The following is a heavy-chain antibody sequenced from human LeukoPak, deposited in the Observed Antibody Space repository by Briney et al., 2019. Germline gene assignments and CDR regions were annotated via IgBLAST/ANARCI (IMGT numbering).Heavy chain of an antibody. Sequence: SETLSLTCTFSGGSIGTSTYYWGGIRQPPGKGLEGIGSIYYTGTTYHNPSRKSRVTTSLDTSKNQFSLRLRSVTAADTAVYYCAREVEDFYYYMDVWGKGTTVTVSS. V-gene: IGHV4-39*07. CDR1: GGSIGTSTYY. D-gene: IGHD1-26*01. CDR2: IYYTGTT. CDR3: AREVEDFYYYMDV. J-gene: IGHJ6*03.